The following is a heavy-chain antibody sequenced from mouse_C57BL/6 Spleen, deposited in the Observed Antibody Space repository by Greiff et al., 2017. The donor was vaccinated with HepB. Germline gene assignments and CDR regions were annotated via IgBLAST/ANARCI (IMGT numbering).Heavy chain of an antibody. CDR3: ARERDGRYFDV. D-gene: IGHD3-3*01. J-gene: IGHJ1*03. CDR2: INYDGSST. Sequence: EVKLVESEGGLVQPGSSMKLSCTASGFTFSDYYMAWVRQVPEKGLEWVANINYDGSSTYYLDSLKSRFIISRDNAKNILYLQMSSLKSEDTATYYSARERDGRYFDVWGTGTTVTVSS. V-gene: IGHV5-16*01. CDR1: GFTFSDYY.